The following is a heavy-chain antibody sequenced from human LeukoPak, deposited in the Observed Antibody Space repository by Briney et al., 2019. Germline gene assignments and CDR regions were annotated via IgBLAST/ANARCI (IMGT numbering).Heavy chain of an antibody. Sequence: SETLSLTCTVSGGSISSYYWSWIRQPPGKGLEWIGYIYYSGSTNYNPSLKSRVTISVDTSKNQFSLKLSSVTDADTAVYYCARHGYSSSWYVHFDYWGQGTLVTVSS. CDR1: GGSISSYY. CDR2: IYYSGST. D-gene: IGHD6-13*01. CDR3: ARHGYSSSWYVHFDY. J-gene: IGHJ4*02. V-gene: IGHV4-59*08.